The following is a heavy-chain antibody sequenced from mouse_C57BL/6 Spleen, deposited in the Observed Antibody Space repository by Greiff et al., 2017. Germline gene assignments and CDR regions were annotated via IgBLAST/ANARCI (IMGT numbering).Heavy chain of an antibody. D-gene: IGHD2-1*01. CDR2: INPNNGGT. J-gene: IGHJ3*01. CDR3: ARSYGNYLFAY. V-gene: IGHV1-26*01. CDR1: GYTFTDYY. Sequence: EVQLQQSGPELVKPGASLKISCKASGYTFTDYYMNWVKQSHGKSLEWIGDINPNNGGTSYNQKVKGKATLTVDKASSTAYMELRRLTSEDTAVYYCARSYGNYLFAYWGQGTLVTVSA.